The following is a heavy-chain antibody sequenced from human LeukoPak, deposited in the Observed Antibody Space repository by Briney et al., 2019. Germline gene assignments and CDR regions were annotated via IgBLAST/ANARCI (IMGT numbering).Heavy chain of an antibody. D-gene: IGHD1-14*01. V-gene: IGHV1-69*05. CDR2: IIPIFGTA. CDR1: GYTFTGYY. Sequence: GASVKVSCKASGYTFTGYYMHWVRQAPGQGLEWMGGIIPIFGTANYAQKFQGRVTITTDESTSTAYMELSSLRSEDTAVYYCARDRNFNWFDPWGQGTLVTVSS. CDR3: ARDRNFNWFDP. J-gene: IGHJ5*02.